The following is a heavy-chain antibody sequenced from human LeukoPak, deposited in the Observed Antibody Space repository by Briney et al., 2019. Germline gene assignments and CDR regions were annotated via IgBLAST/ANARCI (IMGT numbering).Heavy chain of an antibody. CDR3: ARVSYNTYGRPNYFDP. D-gene: IGHD4-11*01. V-gene: IGHV4-39*07. Sequence: LETLSLTCTVSGGPISSSNYYWGWIRQPPGKGLEWIGNIYYSGSMYWNLSLKSRVTISIDTSKKQFSLKLSSVTAADTAIYYCARVSYNTYGRPNYFDPWGQGTLVTVSS. CDR1: GGPISSSNYY. J-gene: IGHJ5*02. CDR2: IYYSGSM.